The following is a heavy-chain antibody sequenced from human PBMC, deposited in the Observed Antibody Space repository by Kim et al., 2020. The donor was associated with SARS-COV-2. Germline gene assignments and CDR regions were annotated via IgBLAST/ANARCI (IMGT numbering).Heavy chain of an antibody. Sequence: GESLKISCKVSQNTLTNYWIIWVRQTPGKGLEWMGRIDPSDSFTDYSPSFQGHVTISADKSISTAYLQWSRLEASDSAMYYCARPSPYKSTWYFWFDPWGQGTPVTVSS. V-gene: IGHV5-10-1*01. CDR1: QNTLTNYW. CDR2: IDPSDSFT. CDR3: ARPSPYKSTWYFWFDP. D-gene: IGHD6-13*01. J-gene: IGHJ5*02.